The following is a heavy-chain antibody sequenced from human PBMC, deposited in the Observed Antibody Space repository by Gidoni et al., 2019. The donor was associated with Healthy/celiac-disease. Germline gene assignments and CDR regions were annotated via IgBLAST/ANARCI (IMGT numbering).Heavy chain of an antibody. CDR2: IYTSGST. CDR3: ARDAPAAGTEVSNWFDP. D-gene: IGHD6-13*01. J-gene: IGHJ5*02. Sequence: QVQLQESGPGLVKPSETLSLTCTVSGGSISSYYWSWIRQPAGKGLEWIGRIYTSGSTNYNPSLKSRVTMSVDTSKNQFSLKLSSVTAADTAVYYCARDAPAAGTEVSNWFDPWGQGTLVTVSS. V-gene: IGHV4-4*07. CDR1: GGSISSYY.